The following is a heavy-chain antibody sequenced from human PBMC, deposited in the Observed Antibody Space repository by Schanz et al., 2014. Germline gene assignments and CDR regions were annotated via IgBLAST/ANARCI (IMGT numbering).Heavy chain of an antibody. J-gene: IGHJ4*02. CDR3: ARDRGYCSGGSCLTFDY. Sequence: VQLVESGGGVVQPGGSLRLSCAASGFTFTTHSMTWVRQAPGKGLEWVSSISSSGSYIHYADSVKGRFTISRDNAKNTLYLQMNSLRAEDTAVYYCARDRGYCSGGSCLTFDYWGQGTLVTVSS. CDR2: ISSSGSYI. V-gene: IGHV3-21*01. D-gene: IGHD2-15*01. CDR1: GFTFTTHS.